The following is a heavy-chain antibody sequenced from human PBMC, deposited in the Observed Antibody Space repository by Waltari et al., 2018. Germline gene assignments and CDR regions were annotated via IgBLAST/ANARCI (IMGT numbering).Heavy chain of an antibody. CDR3: ARALLVVSSDWDY. CDR2: INPSGGST. V-gene: IGHV1-46*01. Sequence: QVQLVQSGAELKKPGASVKVSCKASGYTFTRYYMPWLRQAPGQGLEWRGIINPSGGSTSYAQKFQGRVTMTRDTSTSTVYMELSSLRSEDTAVYYCARALLVVSSDWDYWGQGTLVTVSS. J-gene: IGHJ4*02. D-gene: IGHD2-8*02. CDR1: GYTFTRYY.